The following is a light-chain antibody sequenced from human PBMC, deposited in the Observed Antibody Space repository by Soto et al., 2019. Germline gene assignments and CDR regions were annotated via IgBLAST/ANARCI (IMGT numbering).Light chain of an antibody. CDR3: QQYYKWPRT. Sequence: EEVMTQSTVTLSVSPGDTATLSCRASDSVENFLAWYHQKPGQAPRLLIHSASTRATGIPARFSGSGSGTEFTLTISSLQSEDFGVYYCQQYYKWPRTFGPGTKVEIK. J-gene: IGKJ1*01. V-gene: IGKV3-15*01. CDR1: DSVENF. CDR2: SAS.